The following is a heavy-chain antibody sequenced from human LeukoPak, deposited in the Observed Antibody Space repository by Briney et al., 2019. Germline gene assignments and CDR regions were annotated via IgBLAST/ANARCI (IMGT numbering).Heavy chain of an antibody. D-gene: IGHD6-25*01. CDR1: GGSISSSYYY. J-gene: IGHJ4*02. CDR3: ARRRAATIDY. V-gene: IGHV4-39*01. Sequence: PSETLSLTCTVSGGSISSSYYYWGWIRQPPGKGLEWIGSIYSSGSTYYNPSLKTRVTISVDTSKNQFSLKLSSVTAADTAVYYCARRRAATIDYWGQGTLVTVSS. CDR2: IYSSGST.